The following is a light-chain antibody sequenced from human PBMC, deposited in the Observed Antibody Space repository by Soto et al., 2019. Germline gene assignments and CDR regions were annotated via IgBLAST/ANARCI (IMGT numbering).Light chain of an antibody. V-gene: IGKV3-15*01. CDR2: AAS. CDR3: QQYNNWWT. J-gene: IGKJ1*01. CDR1: QSVSSSY. Sequence: ETVLTQSPGTLSLSPGERATLSCRASQSVSSSYLAWYQQKPGQAPRLLIYAASTRATGIPARFSGSGSGTEFTLTINSLQSEDFAVYYCQQYNNWWTFGQGTKVDIK.